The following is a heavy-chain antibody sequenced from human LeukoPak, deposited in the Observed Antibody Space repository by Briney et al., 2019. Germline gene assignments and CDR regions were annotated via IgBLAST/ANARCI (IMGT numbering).Heavy chain of an antibody. D-gene: IGHD6-13*01. Sequence: PGGSLRLSCAASGFTFSSYGMSWVRQAPGKGLEWISGISGSGVSTYYTDSVKGRFTISRDNSKNTLYLQMNSLRAEDTAVYFCVPIIPAAGAPLDSWGQGVLVTVSS. J-gene: IGHJ4*02. CDR2: ISGSGVST. CDR1: GFTFSSYG. CDR3: VPIIPAAGAPLDS. V-gene: IGHV3-23*01.